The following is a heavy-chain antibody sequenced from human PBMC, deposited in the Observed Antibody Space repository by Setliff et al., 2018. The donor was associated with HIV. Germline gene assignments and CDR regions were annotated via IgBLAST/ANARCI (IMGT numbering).Heavy chain of an antibody. CDR1: GASITSHY. CDR3: AKGASFYGDYTFDY. V-gene: IGHV4-59*11. D-gene: IGHD4-17*01. CDR2: IYSTGST. Sequence: SETLSLTCTISGASITSHYWSWIRQSPGRELEWIGYIYSTGSTNYNPSLQSRVSISMDASKNKFSLKVTSVTSADTAVYYCAKGASFYGDYTFDYWGQGNLVTVS. J-gene: IGHJ4*02.